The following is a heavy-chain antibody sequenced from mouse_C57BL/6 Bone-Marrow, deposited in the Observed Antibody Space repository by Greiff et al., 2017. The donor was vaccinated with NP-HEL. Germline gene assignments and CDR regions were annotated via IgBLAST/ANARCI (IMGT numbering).Heavy chain of an antibody. CDR2: IDHSDSYT. Sequence: QVQLQQPGAELVMPGASVKLSCKASGYTFPSYWLHWVKPRPGQGLEWIGEIDHSDSYTNYNQQFKGKSTLTVDQSSSPAYMQLSSLTSEDSAVYYCARRPGGSSFYWYFDVWGTGTTVTVSS. V-gene: IGHV1-69*01. D-gene: IGHD1-1*01. J-gene: IGHJ1*03. CDR3: ARRPGGSSFYWYFDV. CDR1: GYTFPSYW.